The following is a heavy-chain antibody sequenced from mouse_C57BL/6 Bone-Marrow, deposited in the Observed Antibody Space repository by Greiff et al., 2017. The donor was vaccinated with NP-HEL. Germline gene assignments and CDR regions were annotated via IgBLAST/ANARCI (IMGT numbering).Heavy chain of an antibody. CDR1: GYTFTDYY. CDR3: ARWVTTDYYAMDY. V-gene: IGHV1-19*01. J-gene: IGHJ4*01. CDR2: INPYNGGT. D-gene: IGHD2-2*01. Sequence: EVQLQQSGPVLVKPGASVKMSCKASGYTFTDYYMNWVKQSHGKSLEWIGVINPYNGGTSYNQKFKGKATLTVDKSSSTAYMELNSLTSEDSAVYYCARWVTTDYYAMDYWGQGTSVTVSS.